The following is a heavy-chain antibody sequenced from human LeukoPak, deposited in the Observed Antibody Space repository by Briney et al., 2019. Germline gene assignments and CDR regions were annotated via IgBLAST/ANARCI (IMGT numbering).Heavy chain of an antibody. D-gene: IGHD3-22*01. Sequence: PSETLSLTCNVSGVSIRGSNYYWGLIRQPPGKGLQWIGSIHYSGTTYYNPSLKSRVTISVDTSKNHFSLQLSSVSAADTAVYYCARTSSGPNRFDPWGQGTLVTVSS. CDR1: GVSIRGSNYY. CDR2: IHYSGTT. J-gene: IGHJ5*02. V-gene: IGHV4-39*02. CDR3: ARTSSGPNRFDP.